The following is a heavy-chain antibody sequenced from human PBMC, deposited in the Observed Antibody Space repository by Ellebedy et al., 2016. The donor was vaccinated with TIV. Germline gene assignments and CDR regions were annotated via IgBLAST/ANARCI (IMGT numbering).Heavy chain of an antibody. CDR3: AKDPDWHTLRQYYFDY. Sequence: PGGSLRLSCAASGFTFSSYAMSWVRQAPGKGLEWVSAISGSGGSTYYADSVKGRFTISRDNSKNTLYLQMNSLRAEDTAVYYCAKDPDWHTLRQYYFDYWGQGTLVTVSS. V-gene: IGHV3-23*01. CDR2: ISGSGGST. D-gene: IGHD3/OR15-3a*01. CDR1: GFTFSSYA. J-gene: IGHJ4*02.